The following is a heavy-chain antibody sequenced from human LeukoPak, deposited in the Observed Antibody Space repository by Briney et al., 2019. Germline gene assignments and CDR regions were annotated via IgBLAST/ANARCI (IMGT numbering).Heavy chain of an antibody. D-gene: IGHD2-2*01. CDR2: INQSGRT. CDR3: ARGWFGFWHISYADDDAFDI. V-gene: IGHV4-34*01. CDR1: GGSFSGYY. Sequence: SETLSLTCAVDGGSFSGYYWSWIRQVPGKGLEWIGGINQSGRTNYNPFFKSRVTISVDTSKNQISLKLSFVTATDTAMYFCARGWFGFWHISYADDDAFDIWGQGTMVTVSS. J-gene: IGHJ3*02.